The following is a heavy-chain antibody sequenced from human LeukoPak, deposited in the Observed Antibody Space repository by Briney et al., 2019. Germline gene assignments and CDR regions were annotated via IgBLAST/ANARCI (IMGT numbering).Heavy chain of an antibody. D-gene: IGHD4-17*01. CDR2: ISSTGSYI. J-gene: IGHJ4*02. CDR1: GFTFSSYS. Sequence: PGGSLRLSCAASGFTFSSYSMNWVRQAPGKGLEWVSSISSTGSYIYYVDSVKGRFTISRDNTKISLYLQMNSLRAEDTAMYYCARDYGDKKFDSWGKGTLVTVSS. V-gene: IGHV3-21*01. CDR3: ARDYGDKKFDS.